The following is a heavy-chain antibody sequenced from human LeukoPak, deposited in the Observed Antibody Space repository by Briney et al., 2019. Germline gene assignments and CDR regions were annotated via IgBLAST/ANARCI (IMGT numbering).Heavy chain of an antibody. J-gene: IGHJ3*02. CDR3: AKRRDAFDI. CDR2: IRSKAYGGTT. V-gene: IGHV3-49*04. Sequence: GGSLRLSCTASGFTFGDYAMSWVRQARGKGLEWVGFIRSKAYGGTTEYAASVKGRFTISRDNSKNTLYLQMNSLRAEDTAVYYCAKRRDAFDIWGQGTLVTVSS. CDR1: GFTFGDYA.